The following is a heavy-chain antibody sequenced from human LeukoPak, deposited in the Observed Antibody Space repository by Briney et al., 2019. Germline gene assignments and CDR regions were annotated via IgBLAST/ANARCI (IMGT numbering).Heavy chain of an antibody. CDR3: ARGESPGYSSSWGY. D-gene: IGHD6-13*01. V-gene: IGHV4-59*01. Sequence: SENLSLTCTVSGGSINSYYWSWIRPPPGKGLGWSGYIYYSGNTNYNPSLKSRVTISVDTSKNQFSLKLTSVSAADTAVYYGARGESPGYSSSWGYWGQGTLVTVSS. CDR2: IYYSGNT. J-gene: IGHJ4*02. CDR1: GGSINSYY.